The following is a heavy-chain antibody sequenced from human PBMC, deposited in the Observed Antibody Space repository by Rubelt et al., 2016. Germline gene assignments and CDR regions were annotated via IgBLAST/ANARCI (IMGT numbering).Heavy chain of an antibody. CDR3: AKDLVRNYEYYYAMDV. CDR2: ISSSGSST. D-gene: IGHD1-7*01. J-gene: IGHJ6*02. Sequence: GGSLRLSCVVSGITFSDHAVHWVRQAPGKGLEWVSFISSSGSSTYYADSVKGRFTISRDHAKNSLFLQMNSLRSEDTALYFCAKDLVRNYEYYYAMDVRGQGTMVTVSS. V-gene: IGHV3-11*01. CDR1: GITFSDHA.